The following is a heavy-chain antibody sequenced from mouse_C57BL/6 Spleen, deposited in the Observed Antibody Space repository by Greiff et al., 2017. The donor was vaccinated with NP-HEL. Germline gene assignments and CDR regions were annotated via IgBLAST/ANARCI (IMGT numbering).Heavy chain of an antibody. CDR1: GYTFTSYW. J-gene: IGHJ4*01. CDR2: IDPSDSYT. Sequence: QVQLQQPGAELVKPGASVKLSCKASGYTFTSYWMQWVKQRPGQGLEWIGEIDPSDSYTNYNQKFKGKATLTVDTSSRTAYMQLSSLTSEDSAVYYCARNYSPYAMDYWGQGTSVTVSS. D-gene: IGHD2-12*01. V-gene: IGHV1-50*01. CDR3: ARNYSPYAMDY.